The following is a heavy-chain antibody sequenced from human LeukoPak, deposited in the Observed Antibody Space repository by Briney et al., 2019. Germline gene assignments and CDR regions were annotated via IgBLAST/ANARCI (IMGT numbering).Heavy chain of an antibody. J-gene: IGHJ4*02. CDR2: ISYDGSNK. Sequence: PGGSLRLSCAASGFTFSSYGMHWVRQAPGKGLEWVAVISYDGSNKYYADSVKGRFTISRDNSKNTLYLQMNSLRAEDTAVYYCANPPSTIAAAGTFDYWGQGTLVTVSS. V-gene: IGHV3-30*18. CDR1: GFTFSSYG. D-gene: IGHD6-13*01. CDR3: ANPPSTIAAAGTFDY.